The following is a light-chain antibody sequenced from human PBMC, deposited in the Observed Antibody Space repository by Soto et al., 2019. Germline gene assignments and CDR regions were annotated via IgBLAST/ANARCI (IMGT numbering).Light chain of an antibody. CDR1: QGINNY. J-gene: IGKJ1*01. V-gene: IGKV1-17*03. Sequence: DIQMTQSTSAMSASVGDIVAIACLASQGINNYLAWFQQKPGKVPKRLIYGAFSLQSGVPSRFSGSGSGTKFTLTIASLQPDDFATYYCQQYETFSGTFGPGTKVDI. CDR3: QQYETFSGT. CDR2: GAF.